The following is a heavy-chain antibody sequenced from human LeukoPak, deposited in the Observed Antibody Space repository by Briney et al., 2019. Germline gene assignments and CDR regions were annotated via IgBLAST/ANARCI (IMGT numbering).Heavy chain of an antibody. Sequence: PGGSLRLSCAASEFTFSNYWMHWVRQAPGKGLEWVANIKQDGSEKYHVDSVKGRFSISRDNAKNSLYLQMNSLRAEDTAVYYCARALSAWGQGTLVTVSS. CDR1: EFTFSNYW. J-gene: IGHJ4*02. V-gene: IGHV3-7*03. CDR2: IKQDGSEK. CDR3: ARALSA. D-gene: IGHD3-3*01.